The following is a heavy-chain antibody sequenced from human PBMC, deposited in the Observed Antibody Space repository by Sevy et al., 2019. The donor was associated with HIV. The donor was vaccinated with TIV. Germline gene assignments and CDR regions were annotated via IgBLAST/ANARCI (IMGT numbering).Heavy chain of an antibody. CDR2: INHSGST. D-gene: IGHD3-22*01. CDR1: GGSFSGYY. CDR3: ARASYYYDSSGYYVY. J-gene: IGHJ4*02. V-gene: IGHV4-34*01. Sequence: SETLSLTCAVYGGSFSGYYWSWIRQPPGKGLEWIGEINHSGSTNYNPSLKSRVTISVDTSKNQFSLKLSSVTAADTAVYYCARASYYYDSSGYYVYWGQGTLVTVSS.